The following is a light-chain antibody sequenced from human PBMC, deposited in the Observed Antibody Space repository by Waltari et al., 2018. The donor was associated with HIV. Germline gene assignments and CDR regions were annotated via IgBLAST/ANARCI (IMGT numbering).Light chain of an antibody. CDR1: SSDVGGYNY. CDR3: TSYAGSNNVV. Sequence: QSALTQSPSASGSLGQSVTISCTGTSSDVGGYNYVSWYQQHPGKTPKLMIYEVSKRPSGVPDRFSGSKSGNTASLTVSGLQAEDEADYYCTSYAGSNNVVFGGGTKLTVL. V-gene: IGLV2-8*01. CDR2: EVS. J-gene: IGLJ2*01.